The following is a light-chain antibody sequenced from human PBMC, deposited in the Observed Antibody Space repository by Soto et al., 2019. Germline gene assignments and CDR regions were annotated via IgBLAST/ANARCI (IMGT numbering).Light chain of an antibody. CDR3: NVWDDGLSGPV. V-gene: IGLV1-47*02. CDR2: DNN. J-gene: IGLJ2*01. Sequence: QSVLTQPPSASGTPGQRVTISCSGGNSNIGSNSVYWYQHLPGTAPKLLIYDNNQRPSGVPDRFSGSKSGTSGSLAISGLRSEDEGDYYCNVWDDGLSGPVFGGGTKLTVL. CDR1: NSNIGSNS.